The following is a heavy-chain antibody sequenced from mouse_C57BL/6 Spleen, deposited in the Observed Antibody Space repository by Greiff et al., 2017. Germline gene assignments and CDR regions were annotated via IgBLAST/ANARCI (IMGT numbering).Heavy chain of an antibody. CDR2: ILPGSGST. J-gene: IGHJ3*01. D-gene: IGHD3-2*02. CDR3: ARRRSSGYYWFAD. V-gene: IGHV1-9*01. CDR1: GYTFTGYW. Sequence: QVQLQQSGAELMKPGASVKLSCKATGYTFTGYWIEWVKQRPGHGLEWIGEILPGSGSTNYNETFKGKATVTADTSSNTAYMQLSSLTTEDSASYYCARRRSSGYYWFADWGQGTLVTVSA.